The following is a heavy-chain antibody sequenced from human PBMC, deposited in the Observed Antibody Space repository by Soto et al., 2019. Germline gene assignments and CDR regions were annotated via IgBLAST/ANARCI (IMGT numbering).Heavy chain of an antibody. CDR1: GFTFSSYA. J-gene: IGHJ4*02. D-gene: IGHD5-18*01. CDR3: AKLSGYSLGHY. CDR2: ISGSGTST. V-gene: IGHV3-23*01. Sequence: GGSLRLSCAASGFTFSSYAMSWVRQAPGKGLEWVSAISGSGTSTYYADSVKGRFTISRDNSKNTLFLQMNSLRAEDTAIYYCAKLSGYSLGHYWGQGTLVTV.